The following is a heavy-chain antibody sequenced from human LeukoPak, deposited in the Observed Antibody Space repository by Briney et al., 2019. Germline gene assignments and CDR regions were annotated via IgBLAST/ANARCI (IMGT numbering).Heavy chain of an antibody. CDR3: ARIRSGWYHDY. J-gene: IGHJ4*02. V-gene: IGHV3-74*01. CDR2: INSDGRTT. CDR1: GFTLSNYW. Sequence: GGSLRLSCAASGFTLSNYWMYWVRQAPGKGLVWVSRINSDGRTTRYADSVKGRFTISRDNAKNTLYLQMNSLRAEDTAVYYCARIRSGWYHDYWGQGTLVTVSS. D-gene: IGHD6-19*01.